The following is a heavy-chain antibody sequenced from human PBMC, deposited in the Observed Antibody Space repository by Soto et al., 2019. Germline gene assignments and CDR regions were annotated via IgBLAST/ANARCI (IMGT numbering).Heavy chain of an antibody. Sequence: GGSLRLSCAASGFTFSDYSMSWVRQTPERGLEWVSSLTRDGTSYYADSVQGWFTVSRDNSKNTVSLQMHSLRAEDTALYYCTKRATTIPTPGNYFDSWGQGTLVTVSS. J-gene: IGHJ4*02. D-gene: IGHD1-1*01. CDR2: LTRDGTS. CDR1: GFTFSDYS. CDR3: TKRATTIPTPGNYFDS. V-gene: IGHV3-23*01.